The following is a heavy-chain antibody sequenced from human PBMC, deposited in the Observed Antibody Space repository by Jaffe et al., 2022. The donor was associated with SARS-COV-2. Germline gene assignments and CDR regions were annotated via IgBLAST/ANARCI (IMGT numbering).Heavy chain of an antibody. CDR1: GGSISSGDYY. J-gene: IGHJ4*02. CDR2: ISYSGST. V-gene: IGHV4-31*03. D-gene: IGHD2-8*01. CDR3: AGDNGASGIGSFDY. Sequence: QVQLQESGPGLVKPSQTLSLTCTVSGGSISSGDYYWNWIRQHPGKGLEWIGFISYSGSTNYHPPLNNRVTISVDTSKNQFSLNLSSVTAADTAVYYCAGDNGASGIGSFDYWGQGTLVTVSS.